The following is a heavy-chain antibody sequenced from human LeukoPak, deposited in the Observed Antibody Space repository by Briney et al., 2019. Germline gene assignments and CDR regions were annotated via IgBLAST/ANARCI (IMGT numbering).Heavy chain of an antibody. CDR2: IWNDGSNK. V-gene: IGHV3-33*08. D-gene: IGHD3-10*01. J-gene: IGHJ4*02. CDR3: ARASGPFDY. CDR1: GFTFSTFG. Sequence: GGSLRLSCAASGFTFSTFGMHWVRQAPGKGLEWVAVIWNDGSNKYYADSVKGRFTISRDNSKNTLYLQMNSLRAEDTAVYSCARASGPFDYWGQGTLVTVSS.